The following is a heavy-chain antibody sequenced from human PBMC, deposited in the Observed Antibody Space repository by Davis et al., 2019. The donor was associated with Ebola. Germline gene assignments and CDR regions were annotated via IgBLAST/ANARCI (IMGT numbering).Heavy chain of an antibody. CDR3: ARDGYQRGWFDP. V-gene: IGHV1-69*05. Sequence: SVKVSCKASGGTFSSYAISWVRQAPGQGLEWMGGIIPIFGTANNAQKLQGRVTMTTDTSTSTAYMELRSLRSDDTAVYYCARDGYQRGWFDPWGQGTLVTVSS. D-gene: IGHD2-2*01. J-gene: IGHJ5*02. CDR2: IIPIFGTA. CDR1: GGTFSSYA.